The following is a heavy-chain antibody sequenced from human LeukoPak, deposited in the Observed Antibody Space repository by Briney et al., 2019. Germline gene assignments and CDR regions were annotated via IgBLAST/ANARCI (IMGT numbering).Heavy chain of an antibody. V-gene: IGHV4-38-2*02. CDR2: INHSGST. Sequence: SETLSLTCTVSGFSISSTYSWGWIRQPPGKGLEWIGEINHSGSTNYNPSLKSRVTISVDTSKNQFSLKLSSVTAADTAVYYCARVTYYDFWSGYSLFDYWGQGTLVTVSS. D-gene: IGHD3-3*01. J-gene: IGHJ4*02. CDR1: GFSISSTYS. CDR3: ARVTYYDFWSGYSLFDY.